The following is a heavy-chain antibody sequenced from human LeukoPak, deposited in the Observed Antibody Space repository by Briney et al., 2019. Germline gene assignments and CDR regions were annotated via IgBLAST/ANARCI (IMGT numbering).Heavy chain of an antibody. CDR1: ADSISSGSHY. CDR3: ARQVFVVVPAAVDY. J-gene: IGHJ4*02. D-gene: IGHD2-2*01. V-gene: IGHV4-39*01. CDR2: IYYSGNT. Sequence: SETLSLTCTVSADSISSGSHYWGWIRQPTGKGLEWIGSIYYSGNTYYNPSLKSRVTISVDTSKNQFSLKLSSVTAADTAVYYCARQVFVVVPAAVDYWGQGTLVTVSS.